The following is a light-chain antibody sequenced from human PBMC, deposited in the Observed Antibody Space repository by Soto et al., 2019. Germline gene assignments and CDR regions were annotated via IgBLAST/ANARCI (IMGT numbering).Light chain of an antibody. CDR2: GAS. Sequence: EVVLTQSPGTLSLSPGERATLSCRASQSVSSSYLAWYQQKPAQAPRLLIYGASSRATGIPDRFSGSGSGTDFTLTISRLEPEDFAVYYCQQYCSSPLYTLGQGTKLEIK. CDR1: QSVSSSY. J-gene: IGKJ2*01. CDR3: QQYCSSPLYT. V-gene: IGKV3-20*01.